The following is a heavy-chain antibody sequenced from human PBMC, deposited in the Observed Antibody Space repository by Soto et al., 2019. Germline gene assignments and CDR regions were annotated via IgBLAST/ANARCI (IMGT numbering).Heavy chain of an antibody. Sequence: PWGSLRLSCAASGFTFSNYAMSWVRQAPGKGLEWVSAISGSGGITYYADSVKGRFTVSRDKSKNTLYLQMNSLRAEDTAVYYCAKFTWESSGSGSYYIDNWGQGTLVTVSS. CDR1: GFTFSNYA. CDR2: ISGSGGIT. V-gene: IGHV3-23*01. D-gene: IGHD3-10*01. J-gene: IGHJ4*02. CDR3: AKFTWESSGSGSYYIDN.